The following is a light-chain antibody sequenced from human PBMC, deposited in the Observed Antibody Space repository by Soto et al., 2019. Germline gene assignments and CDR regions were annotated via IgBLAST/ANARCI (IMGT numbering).Light chain of an antibody. CDR3: QQSYSTLYT. CDR1: QSISSY. Sequence: DIQMTQSPSSVSASVGDRVTITCRASQSISSYLNWYQQKPGKAPKLLIYAASSLQSGVPSRFSGSGSGTDFTLTISSLQPEDFATYYCQQSYSTLYTFGQGTKLEIK. V-gene: IGKV1-39*01. CDR2: AAS. J-gene: IGKJ2*01.